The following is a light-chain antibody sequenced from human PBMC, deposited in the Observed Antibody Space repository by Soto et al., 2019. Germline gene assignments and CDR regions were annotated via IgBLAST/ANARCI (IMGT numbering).Light chain of an antibody. Sequence: EIVLTQSPGTLSLSPGERATLSCRASQSVNPYYLAWYQQKPGQAPRLLIYSASSRATGIPDRFSGSGSGTDYTLNISRLEPEDFVVYYGQYYCSSPWTLGQGTKVEIK. CDR3: QYYCSSPWT. CDR2: SAS. CDR1: QSVNPYY. V-gene: IGKV3-20*01. J-gene: IGKJ1*01.